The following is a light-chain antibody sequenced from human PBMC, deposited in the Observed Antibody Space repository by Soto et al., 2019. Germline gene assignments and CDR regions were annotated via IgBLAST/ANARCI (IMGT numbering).Light chain of an antibody. Sequence: DIQMTQSPSTLSASVGDRVTITCRASQSISSWLAWYQQKPGKAPKLLIYKASSLESGVPSRFSGSGSGTEFTLTISSLQPDDFATYYCQQYLRHRTFGQGTKVEIK. CDR1: QSISSW. V-gene: IGKV1-5*03. CDR2: KAS. J-gene: IGKJ1*01. CDR3: QQYLRHRT.